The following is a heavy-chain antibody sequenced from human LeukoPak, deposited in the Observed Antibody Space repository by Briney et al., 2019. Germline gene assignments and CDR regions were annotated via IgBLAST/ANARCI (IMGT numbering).Heavy chain of an antibody. V-gene: IGHV3-48*04. CDR2: TSSSGRTI. J-gene: IGHJ4*02. CDR1: GITFRSYW. Sequence: PGGSLRLSCEASGITFRSYWMHWVRQAPGRGLVWVSYTSSSGRTIYYADSVKGRFSNSRDNAKNSLYLQMNSLGAEDTAVYYCARDGVGRVPEMSAPDYWGQGTLVTVSS. CDR3: ARDGVGRVPEMSAPDY. D-gene: IGHD3-16*01.